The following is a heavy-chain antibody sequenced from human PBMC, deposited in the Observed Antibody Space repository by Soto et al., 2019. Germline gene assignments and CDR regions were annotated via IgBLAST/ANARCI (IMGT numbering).Heavy chain of an antibody. CDR3: ARGIPNGSGGSCYVHLYYYDYGMDF. J-gene: IGHJ6*04. CDR2: IYYSGST. V-gene: IGHV4-31*03. D-gene: IGHD2-15*01. Sequence: SETLSLTCTVSGGSISSGGYYWSWIRQHPGKGLEWIGYIYYSGSTYYNPSLKSRVTISVDTSKNQFSLKLSSVTAADTAVYYCARGIPNGSGGSCYVHLYYYDYGMDFWGKGTTVAVS. CDR1: GGSISSGGYY.